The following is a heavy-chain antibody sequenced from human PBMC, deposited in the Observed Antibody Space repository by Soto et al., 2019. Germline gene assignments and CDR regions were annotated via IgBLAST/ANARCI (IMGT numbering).Heavy chain of an antibody. Sequence: EVQLVESGGGLVQPGRSLRLSCAASGFTFDDYAMHWVRQAPGKGLEWVSGISWNSGSIGYADSVKGRFTISRDNAKXXXXXQMXSXXXXXXXXXYCAKDIDGEEYSSGWYDYWGQGTLVTVSS. J-gene: IGHJ4*02. CDR1: GFTFDDYA. CDR3: AKDIDGEEYSSGWYDY. V-gene: IGHV3-9*01. CDR2: ISWNSGSI. D-gene: IGHD6-19*01.